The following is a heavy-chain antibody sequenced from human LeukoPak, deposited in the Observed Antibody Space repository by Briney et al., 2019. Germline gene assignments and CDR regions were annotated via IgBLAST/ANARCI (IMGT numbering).Heavy chain of an antibody. CDR2: IYYSGSN. CDR1: GGSISSYY. V-gene: IGHV4-59*01. J-gene: IGHJ4*02. CDR3: ARDGYNPFAY. Sequence: PSETLSLTCTVSGGSISSYYWSWLRQPPGKGLEWIGYIYYSGSNNYNPSLKSRVTISVDTSKNQFSLKLSSVTAADTAVYYCARDGYNPFAYWGQGTLVTVSS. D-gene: IGHD5-24*01.